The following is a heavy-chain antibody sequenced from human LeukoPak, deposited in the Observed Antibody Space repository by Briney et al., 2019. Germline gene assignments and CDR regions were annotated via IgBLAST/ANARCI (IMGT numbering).Heavy chain of an antibody. CDR3: ARDLPEIVVVPAAEARVMDV. V-gene: IGHV1-18*01. D-gene: IGHD2-2*01. Sequence: ASVKVSCKASGYTFTSYGISWVRQAPGQGLEWMGWISAYNGNTNYAQKLQGRVTMTTDTSTSTAYMELRSLRSDDTAVYYCARDLPEIVVVPAAEARVMDVWGKGTTVTVSS. CDR1: GYTFTSYG. J-gene: IGHJ6*03. CDR2: ISAYNGNT.